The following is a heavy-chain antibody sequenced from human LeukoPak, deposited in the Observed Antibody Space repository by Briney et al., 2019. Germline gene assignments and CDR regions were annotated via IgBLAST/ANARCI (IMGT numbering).Heavy chain of an antibody. V-gene: IGHV3-7*01. CDR3: ARVVSGRGGYYYGMDV. J-gene: IGHJ6*02. D-gene: IGHD2-15*01. CDR1: GFTFNTYW. Sequence: GGSLRLSCAASGFTFNTYWMSWVRQAPGRGLEWVANLNEGGTEKYYVDSVKGRFTISRDNSKNTLYLQMNSLRAEDTAVYYCARVVSGRGGYYYGMDVWGQGTTVTVSS. CDR2: LNEGGTEK.